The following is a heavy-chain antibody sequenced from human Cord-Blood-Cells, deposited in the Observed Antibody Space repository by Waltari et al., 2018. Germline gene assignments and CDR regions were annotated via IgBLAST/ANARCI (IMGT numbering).Heavy chain of an antibody. V-gene: IGHV4-39*01. D-gene: IGHD3-16*01. J-gene: IGHJ4*02. CDR3: ARLLLGAGDY. CDR2: IYCSGST. CDR1: GGPSSSRSHY. Sequence: QLQLQESGPGLVKPSETLSLTCTVSGGPSSSRSHYWGWIRQPPGKGLEWSGSIYCSGSTYYNPSLKSRVTISVDTSKNPFSLKLSSVTAADTAVYYCARLLLGAGDYWGQGTLVTVSS.